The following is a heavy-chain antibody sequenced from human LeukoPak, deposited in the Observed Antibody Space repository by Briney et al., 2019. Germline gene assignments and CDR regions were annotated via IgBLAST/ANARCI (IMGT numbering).Heavy chain of an antibody. V-gene: IGHV3-21*01. CDR2: ISSSSSYI. CDR1: GFTFSSYS. CDR3: ARDRGAYDSSGYPMGDFDY. J-gene: IGHJ4*02. D-gene: IGHD3-22*01. Sequence: GGSLRLSCAASGFTFSSYSMNWVRQAPGKGLEWVSSISSSSSYIYYADSVKGRFTISRDDAKNSLYLQMNSLRAEDTAVYYCARDRGAYDSSGYPMGDFDYWGQGTLVTVSS.